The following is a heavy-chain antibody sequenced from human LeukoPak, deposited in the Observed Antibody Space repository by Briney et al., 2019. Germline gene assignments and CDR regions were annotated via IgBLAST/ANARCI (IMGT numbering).Heavy chain of an antibody. V-gene: IGHV4-39*07. CDR3: ARLHYGGNYGYYYYYMDV. D-gene: IGHD4-23*01. CDR2: IYYSGST. Sequence: SETLSLTCTVSGGSISSSSYYWGWIRQPPGKGLEWIGSIYYSGSTYYNPSLKSRVTISVDKSKNQFSLKLSSVTAADTAVYYCARLHYGGNYGYYYYYMDVWGKGTTVTISS. J-gene: IGHJ6*03. CDR1: GGSISSSSYY.